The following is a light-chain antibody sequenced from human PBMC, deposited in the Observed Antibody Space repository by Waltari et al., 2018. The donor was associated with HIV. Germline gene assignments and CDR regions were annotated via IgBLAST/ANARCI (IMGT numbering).Light chain of an antibody. Sequence: IVLTQSPATLSLSPGERATLSCRASQSVSNYLAWYQQKPGQAPRLLMYGASSRATGIPARFSGSGSGTDFTLTISSLEPGDFGVYYCQQRSNWPISFGQGTRLEIK. CDR2: GAS. CDR1: QSVSNY. CDR3: QQRSNWPIS. V-gene: IGKV3-11*01. J-gene: IGKJ5*01.